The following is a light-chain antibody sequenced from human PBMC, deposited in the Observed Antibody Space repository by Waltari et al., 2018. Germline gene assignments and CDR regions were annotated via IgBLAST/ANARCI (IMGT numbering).Light chain of an antibody. CDR2: EVS. CDR3: SSYTSSSTLVV. J-gene: IGLJ2*01. V-gene: IGLV2-14*01. Sequence: QSALTQPASVSGSPGQSITISCTGTSSDVGGYNYVPWYQQHPGKAPKLMIYEVSNRPSGVSNRFSGSKSGNTASLTISVLQAEDEADYYCSSYTSSSTLVVFGGGTKLTVL. CDR1: SSDVGGYNY.